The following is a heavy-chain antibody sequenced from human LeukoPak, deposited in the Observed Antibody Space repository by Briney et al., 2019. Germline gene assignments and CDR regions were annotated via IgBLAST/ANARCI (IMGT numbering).Heavy chain of an antibody. D-gene: IGHD3-9*01. J-gene: IGHJ3*02. V-gene: IGHV1-8*01. CDR1: GYTFTSYD. Sequence: ASLKVSCKASGYTFTSYDINWVRQATGQGLEWMGWMNANSGNTGYAQKFQGRVTMTRNTSISTAYMELSSLRSEDTAVYYCARRLSFYDILSWAFDIWGQGTMVTVSS. CDR3: ARRLSFYDILSWAFDI. CDR2: MNANSGNT.